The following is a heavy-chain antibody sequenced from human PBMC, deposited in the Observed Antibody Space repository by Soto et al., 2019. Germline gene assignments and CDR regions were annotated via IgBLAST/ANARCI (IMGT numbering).Heavy chain of an antibody. D-gene: IGHD3-9*01. CDR1: GGSINSHY. J-gene: IGHJ6*02. Sequence: SETLSLTCTVSGGSINSHYWSWIRQPPGKRLEWLGYIYSSGFTTYNPSLKGRLTISVDTSKNQFSLRLSSVTSADTAVYYCARDLRCCGMDVWGQGTTVTVSS. V-gene: IGHV4-59*11. CDR3: ARDLRCCGMDV. CDR2: IYSSGFT.